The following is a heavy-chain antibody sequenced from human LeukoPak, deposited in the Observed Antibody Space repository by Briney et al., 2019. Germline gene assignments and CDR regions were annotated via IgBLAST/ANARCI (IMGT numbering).Heavy chain of an antibody. Sequence: ASVKVSCKASGYTFTNCGITWVRQAPGQGLEWMGWISAYNANTNYAQKLQGRVTMTTDASTSTAYMELSSLRSDDTAVYFCARDYYSGSYYGDYWGQGTLVTVSS. CDR3: ARDYYSGSYYGDY. CDR1: GYTFTNCG. V-gene: IGHV1-18*01. J-gene: IGHJ4*02. D-gene: IGHD1-26*01. CDR2: ISAYNANT.